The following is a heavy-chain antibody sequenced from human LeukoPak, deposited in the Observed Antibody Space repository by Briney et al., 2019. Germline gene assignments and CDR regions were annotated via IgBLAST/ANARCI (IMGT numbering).Heavy chain of an antibody. D-gene: IGHD2-15*01. CDR2: IWYDGSNK. Sequence: GGSLRLSCAASGFTFSDYGMHWVRQAPGKGLEWVAVIWYDGSNKYYADSVKGRFTISRDDSKNTLYLQMNSPRADDTGVYYCAKDRGPPSLAGWPTPIDSWGQGTLVTVSS. V-gene: IGHV3-33*06. CDR3: AKDRGPPSLAGWPTPIDS. CDR1: GFTFSDYG. J-gene: IGHJ4*02.